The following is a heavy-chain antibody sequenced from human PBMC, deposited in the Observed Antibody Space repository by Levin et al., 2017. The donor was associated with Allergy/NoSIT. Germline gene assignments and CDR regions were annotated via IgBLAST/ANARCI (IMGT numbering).Heavy chain of an antibody. Sequence: GGSLRLSCAASGFTFDDYAMHWVRQAPGKGLEWVSGISWNSGSIGYADSVKGRFTISRDNAKNSLYLQMNSLRAEDTALYYCAKDFGSYGYDLFPFDYWGQGTLVTVSS. V-gene: IGHV3-9*01. CDR1: GFTFDDYA. D-gene: IGHD5-12*01. J-gene: IGHJ4*02. CDR3: AKDFGSYGYDLFPFDY. CDR2: ISWNSGSI.